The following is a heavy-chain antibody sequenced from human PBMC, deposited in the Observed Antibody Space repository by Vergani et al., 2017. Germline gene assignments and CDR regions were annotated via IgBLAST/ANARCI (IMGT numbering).Heavy chain of an antibody. CDR1: GFTFSSYG. D-gene: IGHD4-17*01. CDR3: ANSRAVTDYYGMDV. J-gene: IGHJ6*01. CDR2: ISYDGSNK. Sequence: QVQLVESGGGVVQPGRSLRLSCAASGFTFSSYGMHWVRQAPGKGLEWVAVISYDGSNKYYADSVKGRFTLSRDNSKNTLYLQMNSLRAEDTAVYYCANSRAVTDYYGMDVGGQGTTVTVSS. V-gene: IGHV3-30*18.